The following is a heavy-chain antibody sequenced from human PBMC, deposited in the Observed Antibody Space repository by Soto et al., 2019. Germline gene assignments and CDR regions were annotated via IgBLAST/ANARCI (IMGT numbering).Heavy chain of an antibody. D-gene: IGHD6-19*01. V-gene: IGHV3-21*01. CDR2: ISSSSSYI. J-gene: IGHJ4*02. CDR3: ARGSSGWLFDY. Sequence: LRLSCAASGFTFSSYSMTWVRQAPGKGLEWVSSISSSSSYIYYADSVKGRFTISRDNAKNSLYLQMNSLRAEDTAVYYCARGSSGWLFDYWGQGTLVTVSS. CDR1: GFTFSSYS.